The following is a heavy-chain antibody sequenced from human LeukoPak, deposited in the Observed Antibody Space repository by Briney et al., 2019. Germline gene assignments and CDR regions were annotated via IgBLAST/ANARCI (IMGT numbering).Heavy chain of an antibody. Sequence: GGSLRLSCAASGFTFSSYAMSWVRQAPGKGLEWVSAISGSGGSTYYADSVKGRFTMSRDNYKNTRYLQMNRLRAEDTAVYYCAKDREWWELLLSVRSGFDYWGQGTLVTVSS. V-gene: IGHV3-23*01. CDR3: AKDREWWELLLSVRSGFDY. CDR1: GFTFSSYA. CDR2: ISGSGGST. D-gene: IGHD1-26*01. J-gene: IGHJ4*02.